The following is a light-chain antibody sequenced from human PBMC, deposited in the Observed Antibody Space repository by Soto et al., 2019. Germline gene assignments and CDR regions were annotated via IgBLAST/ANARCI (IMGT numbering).Light chain of an antibody. CDR3: LQYDNVPRL. Sequence: DIKMTQSPASLSVYAGDKVTISCKASQHISDYLNWYQQKPGTAPNLLIYDASNLQTGVAVRFRGSGWGKHFTFTIRRLQAEDAVKYCCLQYDNVPRLFGGGTKVAIK. J-gene: IGKJ4*01. CDR1: QHISDY. V-gene: IGKV1-33*01. CDR2: DAS.